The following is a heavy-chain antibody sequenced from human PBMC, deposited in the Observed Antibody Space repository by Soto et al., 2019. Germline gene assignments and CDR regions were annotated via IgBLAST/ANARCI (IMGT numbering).Heavy chain of an antibody. Sequence: SETLSLTCAVSGFSISSGYFCGWIRQPPRKGPEWLGSIYPRGTTYYNPPVKGRVTTSVVTSKNQFSLKMSSVTAADKAVYYCARYSSGYYWFDPWGQGTLVTVSS. J-gene: IGHJ5*02. D-gene: IGHD3-22*01. CDR1: GFSISSGYF. V-gene: IGHV4-38-2*01. CDR3: ARYSSGYYWFDP. CDR2: IYPRGTT.